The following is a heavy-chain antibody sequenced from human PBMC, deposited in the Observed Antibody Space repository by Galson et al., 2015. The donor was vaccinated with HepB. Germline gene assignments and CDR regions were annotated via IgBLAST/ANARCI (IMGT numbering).Heavy chain of an antibody. J-gene: IGHJ5*02. Sequence: SLRLSCAASGFTFSSNAMSWVRQAPGKGLEWVSVISGSGDRTYYIDSVKGRFTIFRDNSKNTLYLQMNSLRAEDTAVYYCAKDQYHTASGSYLSSWGQGTLVTVSS. CDR1: GFTFSSNA. D-gene: IGHD1-26*01. CDR3: AKDQYHTASGSYLSS. CDR2: ISGSGDRT. V-gene: IGHV3-23*01.